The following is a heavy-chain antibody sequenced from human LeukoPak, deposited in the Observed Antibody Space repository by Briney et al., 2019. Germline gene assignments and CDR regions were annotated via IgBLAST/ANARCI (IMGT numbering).Heavy chain of an antibody. D-gene: IGHD3-3*01. V-gene: IGHV1-18*01. CDR3: ARDVQRYDFWSGYYIY. Sequence: GASVTVSFTASGYTFTSYGISWVRQAPGQGLEWMGWISAYNGNTNYAQKLQGRVTMTTDTSTSTAYMELRSLRSDDTAVYYFARDVQRYDFWSGYYIYWGQGTLVTVSS. CDR1: GYTFTSYG. J-gene: IGHJ4*02. CDR2: ISAYNGNT.